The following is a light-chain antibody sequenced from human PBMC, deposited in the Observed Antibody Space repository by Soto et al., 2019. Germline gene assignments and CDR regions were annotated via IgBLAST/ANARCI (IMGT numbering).Light chain of an antibody. V-gene: IGKV3-11*01. CDR3: QQYYNTPWT. Sequence: EIVLTQSPATLSLSPGERATLSCRASQSISHYLAWYQHKPGQAPRLLIYDASNRATGIPARFSGSGSRTDFTLTISSLQAEDVAVYYCQQYYNTPWTFGQGTKVEIK. J-gene: IGKJ1*01. CDR1: QSISHY. CDR2: DAS.